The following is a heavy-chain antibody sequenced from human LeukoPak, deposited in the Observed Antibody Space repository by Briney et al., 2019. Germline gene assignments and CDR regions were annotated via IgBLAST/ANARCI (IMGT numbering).Heavy chain of an antibody. Sequence: ASVKVSCKASGYTFTGYYMHWVRQAPGQGLEWMGWINPNSGGTNYAQKFQGRVTMTRDTSISTVYMELSSLRSEDTAVYYCATPGVVPAAILLNYWGQGTLVTVSS. D-gene: IGHD2-2*02. J-gene: IGHJ4*02. CDR3: ATPGVVPAAILLNY. V-gene: IGHV1-2*02. CDR1: GYTFTGYY. CDR2: INPNSGGT.